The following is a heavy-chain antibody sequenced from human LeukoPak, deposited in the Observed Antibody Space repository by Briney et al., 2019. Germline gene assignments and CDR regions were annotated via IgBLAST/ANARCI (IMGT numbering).Heavy chain of an antibody. CDR3: ARGAPPQN. J-gene: IGHJ4*02. V-gene: IGHV4-34*01. CDR1: GESFGGFF. Sequence: SETLSLTCAVSGESFGGFFWTWIRQSPDKGLEWIGEIGHSGSTHYNPSLKSRVTISVDTSKNQFSLKLSSVTAADTAVYYCARGAPPQNWGQGALVTVSS. CDR2: IGHSGST.